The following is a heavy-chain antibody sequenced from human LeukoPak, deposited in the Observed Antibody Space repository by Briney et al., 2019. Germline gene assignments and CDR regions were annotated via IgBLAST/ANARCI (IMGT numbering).Heavy chain of an antibody. Sequence: SQTLSLTFAISGDSVSAYLAVWAWFRQSPSGGLEWLGRTYCRSQCISDYAESVKGRINISPDTSTNQFSLQLNSVTPEDTAVYYCARGSYGLGGYYDYYFDFWGRGTLVTVSS. J-gene: IGHJ4*02. CDR3: ARGSYGLGGYYDYYFDF. V-gene: IGHV6-1*01. CDR2: TYCRSQCIS. CDR1: GDSVSAYLAV. D-gene: IGHD3-10*01.